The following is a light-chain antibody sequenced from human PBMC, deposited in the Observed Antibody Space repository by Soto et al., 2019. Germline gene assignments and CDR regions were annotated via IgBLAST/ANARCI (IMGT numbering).Light chain of an antibody. V-gene: IGKV4-1*01. J-gene: IGKJ1*01. CDR1: QSILYSSNNQNC. Sequence: DIVMTQSPDSLAVSLGGRATINCESSQSILYSSNNQNCLAWYQQKPGQPPKLLIYWASTRESGVPDRFSGSGSVTDFTLTISCLQAEDVAVYYCQQYCATPWTFGQGTKVEIK. CDR3: QQYCATPWT. CDR2: WAS.